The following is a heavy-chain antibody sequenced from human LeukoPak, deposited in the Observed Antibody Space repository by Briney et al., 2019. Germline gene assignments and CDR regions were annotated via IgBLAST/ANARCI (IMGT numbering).Heavy chain of an antibody. D-gene: IGHD3-9*01. CDR1: GGSFSGYY. J-gene: IGHJ4*02. Sequence: PSETLSLTCAVYGGSFSGYYWSWIRQPPGKGLEWIGEINHSGSTNYNPSLKSRVTISVDTSKNQFSLKLSSVTAADTAVYYCARGRRYFDWLDYWGQGTLVTVPS. V-gene: IGHV4-34*01. CDR3: ARGRRYFDWLDY. CDR2: INHSGST.